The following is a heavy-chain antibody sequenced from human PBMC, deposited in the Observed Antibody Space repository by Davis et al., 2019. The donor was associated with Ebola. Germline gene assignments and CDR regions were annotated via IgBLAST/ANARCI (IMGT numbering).Heavy chain of an antibody. Sequence: GESLKISCAASGFTFSDYYMSWIRQAPGKGLEWVSAISGSGGSTYYADSVKGRFTISRDNSKNTLYLQMNSLRAEDTAVYYCARYTAMTNWGQGTLVTVSS. V-gene: IGHV3-23*01. J-gene: IGHJ4*02. CDR1: GFTFSDYY. CDR3: ARYTAMTN. D-gene: IGHD5-18*01. CDR2: ISGSGGST.